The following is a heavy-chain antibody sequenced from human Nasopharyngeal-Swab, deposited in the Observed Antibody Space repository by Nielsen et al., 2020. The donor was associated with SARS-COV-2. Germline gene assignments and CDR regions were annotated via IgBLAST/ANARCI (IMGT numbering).Heavy chain of an antibody. Sequence: GGSLRLSCTTSGFIFGDYAINWVRQVPGKGLEWVGRIKSKTDGGTTDYAAPVKGRFTISRDDSKNTVYLQMNSLKTEDTAVYYCTTDRWFDPWGQGTLVTVSS. J-gene: IGHJ5*02. CDR2: IKSKTDGGTT. CDR3: TTDRWFDP. CDR1: GFIFGDYA. V-gene: IGHV3-15*01.